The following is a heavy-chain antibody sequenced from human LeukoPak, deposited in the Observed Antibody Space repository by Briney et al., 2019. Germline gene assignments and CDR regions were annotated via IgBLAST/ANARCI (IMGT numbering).Heavy chain of an antibody. CDR3: ARDPVPKAVAGRGDY. CDR2: ISSSSSYI. J-gene: IGHJ4*02. CDR1: GFTFSSYS. V-gene: IGHV3-21*01. D-gene: IGHD6-19*01. Sequence: GGSLRLSCAASGFTFSSYSMNWVRQAPGEGLEWVSSISSSSSYIYYADSVKGRFTISRDNAKNSLYLQMNSLRAEDTAVYYCARDPVPKAVAGRGDYWGQGTLVTVSS.